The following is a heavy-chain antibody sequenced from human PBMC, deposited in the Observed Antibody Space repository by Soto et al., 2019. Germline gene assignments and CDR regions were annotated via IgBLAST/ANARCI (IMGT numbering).Heavy chain of an antibody. D-gene: IGHD3-16*02. V-gene: IGHV4-4*02. J-gene: IGHJ3*02. CDR1: SGSISSSNW. Sequence: SLTCAVSSGSISSSNWWSWVRQPPGKGLEWIGEIYHSGSTNYNPSLKSRVTISVDKSKNQFSLKLSSVTAADTAVYYCARRGYDYIWGSYRPHHDAFDIWGQGTMVTVSS. CDR3: ARRGYDYIWGSYRPHHDAFDI. CDR2: IYHSGST.